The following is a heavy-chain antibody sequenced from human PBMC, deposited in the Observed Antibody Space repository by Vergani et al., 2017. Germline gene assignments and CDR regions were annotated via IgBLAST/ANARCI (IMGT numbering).Heavy chain of an antibody. CDR1: GFTFSDYY. V-gene: IGHV3-11*01. D-gene: IGHD3-22*01. CDR2: ISSSGRPI. J-gene: IGHJ3*02. CDR3: ARSAYDSSGTDAFDI. Sequence: HLVESWVCLVKPGGSLRLSCAASGFTFSDYYMSWIRQAPGKGLEWVSYISSSGRPIYYADSVKGRITISRDNAKISLYLQMNSLRAEDTAVYYFARSAYDSSGTDAFDISCPGTMVTVSS.